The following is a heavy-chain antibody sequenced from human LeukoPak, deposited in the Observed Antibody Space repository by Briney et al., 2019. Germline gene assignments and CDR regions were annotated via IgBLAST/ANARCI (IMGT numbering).Heavy chain of an antibody. Sequence: PSETLSLTCTVSGGSISSGGYYWSWIRQHPGKGLEWIGYIYYSGSTYYNPSLKSRVTISVDTSKNQFSLKLSSVTAADTAVYYCARLNYGSGSYETNWFDPWGQGTLVTVSS. D-gene: IGHD3-10*01. V-gene: IGHV4-31*03. CDR3: ARLNYGSGSYETNWFDP. CDR2: IYYSGST. J-gene: IGHJ5*02. CDR1: GGSISSGGYY.